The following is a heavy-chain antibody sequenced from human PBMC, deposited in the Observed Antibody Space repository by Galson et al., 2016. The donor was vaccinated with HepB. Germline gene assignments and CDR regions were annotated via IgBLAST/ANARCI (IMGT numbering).Heavy chain of an antibody. V-gene: IGHV3-21*01. J-gene: IGHJ6*02. CDR1: GFTFSTYN. CDR2: ISNSNSYL. Sequence: SLRLSCAASGFTFSTYNMNWVRPAPGKGLEWVYSISNSNSYLSYTDSVTGRFNLYRHNAKNSLYLQMNSLRAEDTAVYYCARDFGYCSSTSCYKGGLFYYYGMDAWGQWTTVTVSS. CDR3: ARDFGYCSSTSCYKGGLFYYYGMDA. D-gene: IGHD2-2*02.